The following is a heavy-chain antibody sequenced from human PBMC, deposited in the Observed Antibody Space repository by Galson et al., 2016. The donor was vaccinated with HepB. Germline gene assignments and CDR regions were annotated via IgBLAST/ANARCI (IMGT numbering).Heavy chain of an antibody. D-gene: IGHD5/OR15-5a*01. CDR1: GVSTRSNIR. J-gene: IGHJ4*02. V-gene: IGHV4-4*02. CDR2: IYRDGNT. Sequence: SETLSLTCAVSGVSTRSNIRWTWVRQPPGKRLEWIGEIYRDGNTNYTPSLKNRVTMSIDTAKNQFSLNVDSFTAADTAVYYCARGFSVGRSPRFASWGPGTLVTVSS. CDR3: ARGFSVGRSPRFAS.